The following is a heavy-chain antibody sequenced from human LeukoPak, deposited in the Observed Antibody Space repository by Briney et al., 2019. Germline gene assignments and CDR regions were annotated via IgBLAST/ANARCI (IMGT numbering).Heavy chain of an antibody. V-gene: IGHV1-69*13. CDR2: IIPIFGTA. CDR3: ARGGSGDSSGYLNWYFDL. CDR1: GYTFTGYY. D-gene: IGHD3-22*01. J-gene: IGHJ2*01. Sequence: ASVKVSCKASGYTFTGYYMHWVRQDPGQGLEWMGGIIPIFGTANYAQKFQGRVTITADESTSTAYMELSSLRSEDTAVYYCARGGSGDSSGYLNWYFDLWGRGTLVTVSS.